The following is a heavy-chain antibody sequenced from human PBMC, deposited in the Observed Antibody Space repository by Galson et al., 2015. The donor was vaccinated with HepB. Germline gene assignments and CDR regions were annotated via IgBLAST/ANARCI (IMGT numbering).Heavy chain of an antibody. Sequence: SLRLSCAASGFTFSSYSMNWVRQAPGKGLEWVSYISSSSSTIYYADSVKGRFTISRDNAKNSLYLQMNSLRDEDTAVYYCARGHYGDHYYYYGMDVWGQGTTVTVSS. CDR3: ARGHYGDHYYYYGMDV. CDR2: ISSSSSTI. V-gene: IGHV3-48*02. CDR1: GFTFSSYS. J-gene: IGHJ6*02. D-gene: IGHD4-17*01.